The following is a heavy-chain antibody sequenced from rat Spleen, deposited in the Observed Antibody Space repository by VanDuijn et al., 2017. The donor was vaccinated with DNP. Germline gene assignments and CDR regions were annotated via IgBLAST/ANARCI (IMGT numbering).Heavy chain of an antibody. V-gene: IGHV5-19*01. D-gene: IGHD1-11*01. Sequence: EVQLVESGGGLVQPGRSLKLSCAASGFTFSNYGMHWIRQAPTKGLEWVASISPSGGSTYYRDSVKGRFNISRDNAKSTLYLQMDSLRSEDTANYSCATDRATEGIGDYWGQGVMVTVSS. CDR2: ISPSGGST. CDR3: ATDRATEGIGDY. CDR1: GFTFSNYG. J-gene: IGHJ2*01.